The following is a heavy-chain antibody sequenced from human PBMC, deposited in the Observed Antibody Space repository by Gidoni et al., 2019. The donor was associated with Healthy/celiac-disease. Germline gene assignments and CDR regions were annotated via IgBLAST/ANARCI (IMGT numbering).Heavy chain of an antibody. V-gene: IGHV1-69*01. CDR3: ATNLPGQLWLQGY. Sequence: LEWMGGIIPSFGTANYAQKFQGRVTITADESTSTAYMELSSLRSEDTAVYYCATNLPGQLWLQGYWGQGTLVTVSS. J-gene: IGHJ4*02. CDR2: IIPSFGTA. D-gene: IGHD5-18*01.